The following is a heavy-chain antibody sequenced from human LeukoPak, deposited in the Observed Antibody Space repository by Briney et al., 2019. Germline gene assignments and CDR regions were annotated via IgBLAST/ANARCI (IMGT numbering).Heavy chain of an antibody. D-gene: IGHD4-11*01. CDR1: GFTFGDYT. V-gene: IGHV3-74*01. J-gene: IGHJ6*03. CDR2: INSDGSST. CDR3: TRVEETATTAAIIRKYSYYYYYMDV. Sequence: GGSLRLSCATSGFTFGDYTMTWVRQSPGKGLVWVSRINSDGSSTSYADSVKGRFTISRDNAKNTLYLQMNSLRAEDTAVYYCTRVEETATTAAIIRKYSYYYYYMDVWGKGNTVTVSS.